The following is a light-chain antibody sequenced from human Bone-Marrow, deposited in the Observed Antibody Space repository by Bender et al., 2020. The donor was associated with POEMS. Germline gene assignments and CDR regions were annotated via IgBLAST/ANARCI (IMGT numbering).Light chain of an antibody. CDR2: GYN. V-gene: IGLV1-40*01. J-gene: IGLJ1*01. CDR3: SSYTSSTTLYV. CDR1: SSNTGSGYD. Sequence: QSVLTQPPSVSGAPGQRVTISCTGSSSNTGSGYDINWYQHLPGTAPKLLIYGYNNRPSGVPDRFSGSKSGTSASLAITGLQAEDEGDYYCSSYTSSTTLYVFGTGTKVTVL.